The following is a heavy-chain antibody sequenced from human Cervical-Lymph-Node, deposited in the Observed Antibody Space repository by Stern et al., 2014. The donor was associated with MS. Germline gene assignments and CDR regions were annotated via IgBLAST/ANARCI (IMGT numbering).Heavy chain of an antibody. D-gene: IGHD3-22*01. CDR2: IIPFLGIA. V-gene: IGHV1-69*09. CDR3: ARSPDLYDSSGYYFD. Sequence: QVQLVQSGAEVKKPGSSVKVSCKASGGTLNNYAVSWVRQAPGQGIEGIGKIIPFLGIANYAHKFQGRVTLTAAATTSYMEVSSLRSDDTAVYYCARSPDLYDSSGYYFDWGQGTLVTVSS. CDR1: GGTLNNYA. J-gene: IGHJ4*02.